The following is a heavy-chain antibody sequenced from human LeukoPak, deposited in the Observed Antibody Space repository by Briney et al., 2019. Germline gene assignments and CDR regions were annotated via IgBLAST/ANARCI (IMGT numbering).Heavy chain of an antibody. J-gene: IGHJ4*02. CDR3: ARKKYDSSGYYYFDY. Sequence: PGGSLRLSCAASGFTFSSTWMSWVRQAPGKGLEWVANIKQDGSEKNYVDSVKGRFTISRDNAKNSLYLQMNSLRAEDTAVYYCARKKYDSSGYYYFDYWGQGTLVTVSS. D-gene: IGHD3-22*01. V-gene: IGHV3-7*01. CDR1: GFTFSSTW. CDR2: IKQDGSEK.